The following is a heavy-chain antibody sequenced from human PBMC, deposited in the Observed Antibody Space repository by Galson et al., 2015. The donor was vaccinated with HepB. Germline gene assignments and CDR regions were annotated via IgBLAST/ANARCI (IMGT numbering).Heavy chain of an antibody. Sequence: SLRLSCAASGFTFTTYAMTWVRQPPGKGLEWVSTITGGHMDTYYADSVKGRFTVSRDNFKNTVYLQMNSLRGADTAVYYCARGNCSSTRCFADVWGQGTLVAVAS. V-gene: IGHV3-23*01. CDR1: GFTFTTYA. D-gene: IGHD2-2*01. CDR2: ITGGHMDT. J-gene: IGHJ4*02. CDR3: ARGNCSSTRCFADV.